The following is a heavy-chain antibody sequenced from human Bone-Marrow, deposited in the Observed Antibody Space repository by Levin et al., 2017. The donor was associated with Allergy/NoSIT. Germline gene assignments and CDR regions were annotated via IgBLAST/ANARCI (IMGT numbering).Heavy chain of an antibody. CDR2: ISSSSSYI. D-gene: IGHD4-23*01. CDR1: GFTFSSYS. J-gene: IGHJ4*02. CDR3: ARDLGLPTVVTPARCTDN. V-gene: IGHV3-21*01. Sequence: GGSLRLSCAASGFTFSSYSMNWVRQAPGKGLEWVSSISSSSSYIYYADSVKGRFTISRDNAKNSLYLQMNSLRAEDTAVYYCARDLGLPTVVTPARCTDNWGQGTLVTVSS.